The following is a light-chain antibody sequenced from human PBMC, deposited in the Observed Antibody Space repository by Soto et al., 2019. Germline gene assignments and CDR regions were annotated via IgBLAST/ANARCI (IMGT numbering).Light chain of an antibody. CDR2: GAS. V-gene: IGKV3-15*01. J-gene: IGKJ5*01. Sequence: EIVLTQSPATLSLSPGERATLSCRASQSVSSNLAWYQQKPGQAPRLLIYGASTRATGIPARFSGSGSGTEFTLTISSLQSEDSAVYFCQQYANWPKTFGQGTRLEIK. CDR3: QQYANWPKT. CDR1: QSVSSN.